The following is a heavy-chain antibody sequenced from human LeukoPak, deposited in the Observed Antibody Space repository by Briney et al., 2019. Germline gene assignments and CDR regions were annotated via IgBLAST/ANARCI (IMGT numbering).Heavy chain of an antibody. D-gene: IGHD5-18*01. Sequence: GGSLRLSCAASGFTFSSYAMHWVRQAPGKGLEWVAVISYDGSNKYYADSVKGRFTISRDNPKNTLYLQMNSLGAEDTAVYYCARAVDTATDHFDSWGQGTLVTVSS. V-gene: IGHV3-30-3*01. CDR3: ARAVDTATDHFDS. CDR2: ISYDGSNK. CDR1: GFTFSSYA. J-gene: IGHJ4*02.